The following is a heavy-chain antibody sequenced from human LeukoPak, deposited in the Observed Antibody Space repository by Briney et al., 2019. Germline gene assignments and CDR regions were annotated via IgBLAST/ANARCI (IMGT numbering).Heavy chain of an antibody. CDR1: GYTFTSYG. Sequence: ASVKVSCKASGYTFTSYGISWVRQAPGQGLEWMGWISAYNGNTNYAQKLQGRVTMTTDTSTSTAYMELRSLRSDDTAVYYCARDLLPGEDSYYDFWSGYYSKRRPYYFDYWGQGTLVTVSS. D-gene: IGHD3-3*01. J-gene: IGHJ4*02. CDR2: ISAYNGNT. CDR3: ARDLLPGEDSYYDFWSGYYSKRRPYYFDY. V-gene: IGHV1-18*01.